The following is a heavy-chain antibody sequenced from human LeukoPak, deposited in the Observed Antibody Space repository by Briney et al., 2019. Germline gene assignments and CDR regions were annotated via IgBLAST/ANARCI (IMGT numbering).Heavy chain of an antibody. CDR3: ARDKSASGSYFDP. CDR2: IFYSGST. V-gene: IGHV4-59*01. J-gene: IGHJ5*02. Sequence: SETLSLTCTVSGGSINSYYWSWIRQPPGKGMEWLGYIFYSGSTNYNPSLMSRVTMSVDTFKNQISLKLTSVTAADTAVYYCARDKSASGSYFDPWGQGTLVTVSS. CDR1: GGSINSYY. D-gene: IGHD3-10*01.